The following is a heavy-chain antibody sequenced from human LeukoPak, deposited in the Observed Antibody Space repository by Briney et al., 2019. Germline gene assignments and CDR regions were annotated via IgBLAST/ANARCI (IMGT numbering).Heavy chain of an antibody. CDR1: GDSISSGDYY. CDR3: ARTVSGYMDV. CDR2: IYYSGST. D-gene: IGHD2-8*01. V-gene: IGHV4-30-4*02. Sequence: SETLSLTCTVSGDSISSGDYYWSWIRQPPGKGLEWIGYIYYSGSTYYNPSLKSRVTISVDTSKNQFSLKLSSVTAADTAVYYCARTVSGYMDVWGKGTTVTVSS. J-gene: IGHJ6*03.